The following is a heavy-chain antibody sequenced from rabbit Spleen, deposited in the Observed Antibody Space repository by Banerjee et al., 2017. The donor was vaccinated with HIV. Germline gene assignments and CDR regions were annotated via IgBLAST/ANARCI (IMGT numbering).Heavy chain of an antibody. CDR3: ARNANGGWDL. J-gene: IGHJ6*01. V-gene: IGHV1S45*01. CDR2: INAATAKP. D-gene: IGHD4-1*01. CDR1: GVSFNDKDV. Sequence: QEQLEESGGGLVKPEGSLTLTCKASGVSFNDKDVMCWVRQAPGKGLQWIACINAATAKPVYATWAKGRFTISSDNAQNTVDLQMNSLTPADTATYFCARNANGGWDLWGQRTLVTVS.